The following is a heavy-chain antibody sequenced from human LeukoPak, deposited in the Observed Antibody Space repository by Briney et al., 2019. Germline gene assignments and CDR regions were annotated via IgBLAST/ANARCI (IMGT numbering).Heavy chain of an antibody. CDR1: GFTFSSYG. V-gene: IGHV3-33*01. J-gene: IGHJ4*02. Sequence: PGGSLRLSCAASGFTFSSYGMHWVRQAPGKGLEWVAVIWYDGSNRYYADSVKGRFTISRDNSKNTLYLQMNSLRAEDTAVYYCARAIWFGEYHFDYWGQGTLVTVSS. CDR2: IWYDGSNR. CDR3: ARAIWFGEYHFDY. D-gene: IGHD3-10*01.